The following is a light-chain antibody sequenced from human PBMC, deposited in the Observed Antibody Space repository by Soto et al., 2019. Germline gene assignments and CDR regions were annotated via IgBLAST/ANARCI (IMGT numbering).Light chain of an antibody. J-gene: IGLJ1*01. CDR1: TSNIGTFY. CDR3: AACDDNLNAYV. CDR2: LGD. Sequence: QSVLTQPPSASSTTGQTVTISCSGSTSNIGTFYVYWYQHLPGTAPKLLIYLGDQRASGVSDRFSGSKSGTSASLAINGLRSDDEADYYCAACDDNLNAYVFGSGTKLTVL. V-gene: IGLV1-47*02.